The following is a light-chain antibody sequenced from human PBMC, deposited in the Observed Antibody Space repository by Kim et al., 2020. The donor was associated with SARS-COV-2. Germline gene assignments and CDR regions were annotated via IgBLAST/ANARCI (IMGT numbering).Light chain of an antibody. CDR2: TAS. CDR3: QQYNIYPYT. V-gene: IGKV1-5*03. J-gene: IGKJ2*01. CDR1: QSISNW. Sequence: SASVGDTVTVTCRASQSISNWLAWYQQKPGKAPKLLIYTASTLESGVTSRFSGSRSGTGFTLTISSLQPDDSATYFCQQYNIYPYTFGQGTKLEI.